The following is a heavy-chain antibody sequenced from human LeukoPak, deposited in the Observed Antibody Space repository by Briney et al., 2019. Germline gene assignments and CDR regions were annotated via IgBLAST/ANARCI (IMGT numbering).Heavy chain of an antibody. V-gene: IGHV1-2*02. J-gene: IGHJ5*02. CDR2: INPNSGGT. CDR1: GYTFTGYY. D-gene: IGHD3-10*01. CDR3: ARSPVYSVSGSYYPRPNWFDP. Sequence: ASVKVSCKASGYTFTGYYMHWVRQAPGQGLEWMGWINPNSGGTNYAQKFQGRVTMTRDTSISTAYMELSRLRSDDTAVYYCARSPVYSVSGSYYPRPNWFDPWGQGTLVTVSS.